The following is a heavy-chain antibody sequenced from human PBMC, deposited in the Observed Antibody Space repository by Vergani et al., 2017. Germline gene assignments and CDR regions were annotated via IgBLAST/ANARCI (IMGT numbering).Heavy chain of an antibody. CDR2: IWYDGSNK. D-gene: IGHD5-24*01. CDR1: GFPFSSYG. Sequence: QVQLVESGGGVVQPGRSLRLSCAASGFPFSSYGMHWVRQAPGEGLEWVAVIWYDGSNKYYADSVKGRFTISRDNSKNTLYLQMTSLRAEDTAVYYCARDEKRWLQGIFDYWGQGTLVTVSS. V-gene: IGHV3-33*01. CDR3: ARDEKRWLQGIFDY. J-gene: IGHJ4*02.